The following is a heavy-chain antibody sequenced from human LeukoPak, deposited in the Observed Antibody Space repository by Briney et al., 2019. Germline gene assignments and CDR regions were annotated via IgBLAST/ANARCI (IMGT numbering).Heavy chain of an antibody. CDR3: ARQTHVYGDYPGAFDI. V-gene: IGHV4-59*08. J-gene: IGHJ3*02. Sequence: SETLSLTCTVSGGSISSYYWSWIRQPPGKGLEWIGYIYYSGSTNYNPSLKSRVTISVDTSKNQFFLKLSSVTAADTAVYYCARQTHVYGDYPGAFDIWGRGTMVTVSS. CDR2: IYYSGST. CDR1: GGSISSYY. D-gene: IGHD4-17*01.